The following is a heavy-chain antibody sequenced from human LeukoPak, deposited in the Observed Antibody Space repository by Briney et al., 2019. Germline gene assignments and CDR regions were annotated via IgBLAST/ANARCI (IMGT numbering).Heavy chain of an antibody. Sequence: PSETLSLTCAVSGGSISSGGYSWSWIRQPPGKGLEWIGYIYHSGSTYYNPSLKSRVTISVDTSKNQFSLKLSSVTAADTAVYYCAREEGDAFDIWGQGTMVTVSS. CDR3: AREEGDAFDI. J-gene: IGHJ3*02. CDR1: GGSISSGGYS. CDR2: IYHSGST. V-gene: IGHV4-30-2*05.